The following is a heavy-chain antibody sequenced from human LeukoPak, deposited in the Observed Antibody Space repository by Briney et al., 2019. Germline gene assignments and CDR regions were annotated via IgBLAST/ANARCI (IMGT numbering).Heavy chain of an antibody. Sequence: GASVKVSCKASGYTFTSYGISWVRQAPGQGLEWMGWISAYNGNTNYAQKLQGRVTMTTDTSTSTVYMELRSLGSDDTAVYYCARDRRVFPYYFDYWGQGTLVTVSS. V-gene: IGHV1-18*01. J-gene: IGHJ4*02. CDR1: GYTFTSYG. CDR2: ISAYNGNT. D-gene: IGHD2-21*01. CDR3: ARDRRVFPYYFDY.